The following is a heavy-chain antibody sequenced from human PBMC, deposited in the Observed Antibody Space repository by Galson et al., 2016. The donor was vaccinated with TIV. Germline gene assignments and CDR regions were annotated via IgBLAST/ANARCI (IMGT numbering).Heavy chain of an antibody. V-gene: IGHV3-53*01. J-gene: IGHJ4*02. CDR3: VAGGVSNLGDD. Sequence: YYTDAMEGRFTISRDISKNTIFLQMNSLRTEDTAVHYCVAGGVSNLGDDWGQGILVTVSS. D-gene: IGHD5/OR15-5a*01.